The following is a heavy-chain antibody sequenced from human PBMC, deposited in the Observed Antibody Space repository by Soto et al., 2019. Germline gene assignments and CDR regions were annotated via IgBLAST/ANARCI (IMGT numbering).Heavy chain of an antibody. CDR1: GFTFSGSA. CDR2: IRSKGNSYAT. V-gene: IGHV3-73*01. Sequence: EVQLVESGGGLVQPGGSLKLSCAASGFTFSGSAMHWVRQASGKGLEWVGRIRSKGNSYATAYAASVKGRLTISRDDSKNTAYLQMNSLKTEDTAVYYCTRHPPVLGYCSGGSCKRNWFDPWGQGTLVTVSS. CDR3: TRHPPVLGYCSGGSCKRNWFDP. J-gene: IGHJ5*02. D-gene: IGHD2-15*01.